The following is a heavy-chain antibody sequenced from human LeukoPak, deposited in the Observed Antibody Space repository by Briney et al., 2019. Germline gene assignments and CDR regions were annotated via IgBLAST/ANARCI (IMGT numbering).Heavy chain of an antibody. CDR1: GFTFSSYG. D-gene: IGHD3-10*01. J-gene: IGHJ6*04. CDR3: AKDEGWFGELYWMDV. CDR2: IRYDGSNK. Sequence: GGSLRLSCAASGFTFSSYGMHWVRQAPDKGLEWVAFIRYDGSNKYYADSVRGRFTISRDNSKNTLYLQMNSLRAEDTALYYCAKDEGWFGELYWMDVWGKGTTVTVSS. V-gene: IGHV3-30*02.